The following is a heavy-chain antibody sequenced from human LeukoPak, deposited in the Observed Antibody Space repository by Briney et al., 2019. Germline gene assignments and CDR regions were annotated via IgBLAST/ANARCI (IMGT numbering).Heavy chain of an antibody. Sequence: GGSLRLSCAASGFTVSTNYMSWVRQAPGKGLEWVSDIYSGGSTSYAASVKGRFTISRDNSKNTLYLQMNSLRAEDTAVYYCARGGHRQQQLDYWGQGTLVTVSS. CDR3: ARGGHRQQQLDY. CDR1: GFTVSTNY. CDR2: IYSGGST. D-gene: IGHD6-13*01. J-gene: IGHJ4*02. V-gene: IGHV3-53*01.